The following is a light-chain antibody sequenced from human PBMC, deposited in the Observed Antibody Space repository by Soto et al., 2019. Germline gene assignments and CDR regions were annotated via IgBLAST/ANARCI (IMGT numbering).Light chain of an antibody. J-gene: IGKJ5*01. Sequence: DIQMTQSPSTLSASVGDRVIITCRASQSISGWLAWYQQKPGKAPNLLINIASSLQSGVPSRFSGSGSGTDFTLTISNVQPEDFATYYCQQTYSTPQPFGQGTRLEIK. V-gene: IGKV1-39*01. CDR3: QQTYSTPQP. CDR1: QSISGW. CDR2: IAS.